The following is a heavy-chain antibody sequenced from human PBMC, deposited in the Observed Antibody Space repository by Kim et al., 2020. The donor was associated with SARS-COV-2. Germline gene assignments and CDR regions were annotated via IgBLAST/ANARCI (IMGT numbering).Heavy chain of an antibody. CDR1: GYNFYNYG. CDR3: ARDQKWLVYRGFDY. V-gene: IGHV1-18*01. D-gene: IGHD6-19*01. Sequence: ASVKVSCKASGYNFYNYGISWVRQAPGQGLEWMGWISGYNGKTNYAQKLQGRVTVTMDTSTSTAYMELRNLRADDTAVYYCARDQKWLVYRGFDYWGQGTLVTVSS. CDR2: ISGYNGKT. J-gene: IGHJ4*02.